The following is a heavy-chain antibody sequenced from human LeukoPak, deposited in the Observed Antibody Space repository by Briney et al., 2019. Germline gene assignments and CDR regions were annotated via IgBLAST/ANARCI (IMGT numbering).Heavy chain of an antibody. CDR1: GFTFSSYW. CDR2: INSDGSST. J-gene: IGHJ6*03. V-gene: IGHV3-74*01. D-gene: IGHD4-17*01. CDR3: AKIPYGDYLLDYYYYMDV. Sequence: QSGGSLRLSCAASGFTFSSYWMHWVRQAPGKGLVWVSRINSDGSSTSYADSVKGRFTISRDNAKNTLYLQMNSLRAEDTAVYYCAKIPYGDYLLDYYYYMDVWGKGTTVTISS.